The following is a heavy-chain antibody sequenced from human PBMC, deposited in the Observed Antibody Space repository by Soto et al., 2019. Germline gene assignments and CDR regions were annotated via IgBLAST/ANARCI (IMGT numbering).Heavy chain of an antibody. CDR2: IIPIFGTA. CDR3: ARARGIAARPENYYYYGMDV. D-gene: IGHD6-6*01. V-gene: IGHV1-69*13. CDR1: GGTFSSYA. Sequence: GASVKVSCKASGGTFSSYAISWVRQAPGQGLEWMGGIIPIFGTANYAQKFQGRVTITADESTSTAYMELSSLRSEDTAVYYCARARGIAARPENYYYYGMDVWGQGTTVTVSS. J-gene: IGHJ6*02.